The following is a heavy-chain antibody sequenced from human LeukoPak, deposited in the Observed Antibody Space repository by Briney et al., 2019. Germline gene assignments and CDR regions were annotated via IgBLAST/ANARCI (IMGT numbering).Heavy chain of an antibody. CDR2: IYYSGST. CDR1: GGSISSSTYY. V-gene: IGHV4-39*07. Sequence: SETLSLTCTVSGGSISSSTYYWGWIRQPPGKGLEWIGTIYYSGSTYYNPSLQSRVTISVDTSKNQFSLKLSSVTAADTAVYYCARYSSPVGYYYYYMDVWGKGTTVTVSS. D-gene: IGHD6-13*01. J-gene: IGHJ6*03. CDR3: ARYSSPVGYYYYYMDV.